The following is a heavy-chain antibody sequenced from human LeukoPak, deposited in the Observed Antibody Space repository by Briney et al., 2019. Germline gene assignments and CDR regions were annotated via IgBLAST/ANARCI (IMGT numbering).Heavy chain of an antibody. D-gene: IGHD1-26*01. CDR2: IYTNGNT. Sequence: SQTLSLTCTVSGGSFTSGNYKWSWLRQPAGKGLEWIGRIYTNGNTDYSPSLKSRVTISIDMSKNQFFLKLSSVTAADPAVYYCARGPDHAKVGYWGQGTLVTVSS. CDR3: ARGPDHAKVGY. CDR1: GGSFTSGNYK. V-gene: IGHV4-61*02. J-gene: IGHJ4*02.